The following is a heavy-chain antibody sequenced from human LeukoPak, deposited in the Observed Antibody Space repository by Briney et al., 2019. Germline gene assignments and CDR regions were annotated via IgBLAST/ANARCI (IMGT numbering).Heavy chain of an antibody. CDR1: GGSISSGSYY. J-gene: IGHJ4*02. Sequence: TPSQTLSLTCTVSGGSISSGSYYWSWIRQPAGKGLEWIGRIYTSGSTNYNPSLKSRVTISVATSKNQFSLKLSSVTAADTAVYYCAREAGYYYDSSGRRSDYWGQGTLVTVSS. CDR2: IYTSGST. V-gene: IGHV4-61*02. CDR3: AREAGYYYDSSGRRSDY. D-gene: IGHD3-22*01.